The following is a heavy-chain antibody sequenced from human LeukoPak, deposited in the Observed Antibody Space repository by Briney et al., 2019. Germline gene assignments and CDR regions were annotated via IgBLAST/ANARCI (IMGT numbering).Heavy chain of an antibody. CDR1: GFTFSSYW. J-gene: IGHJ5*02. CDR2: IKQDGSEK. CDR3: ARGDPGQRKYYSNWFDP. D-gene: IGHD3-10*01. Sequence: GSLSLSCAASGFTFSSYWMSWVRPAPGKGLGWVANIKQDGSEKYYVDSVKGRFTISRDNAKNSLYLQMNSLRAEDTAVYYCARGDPGQRKYYSNWFDPWGQGTLVTVSS. V-gene: IGHV3-7*03.